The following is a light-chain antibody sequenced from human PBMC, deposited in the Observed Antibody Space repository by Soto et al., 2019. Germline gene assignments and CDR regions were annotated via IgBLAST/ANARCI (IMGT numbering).Light chain of an antibody. CDR3: SSYTSSSTYV. CDR2: EVS. V-gene: IGLV2-14*01. Sequence: QSVLTQPASVSASPGQSITMSCSGTSSDVGHYNYVSWYQQHPGKAPKLAIYEVSNRPSGVSSRFSGSKSGNTASLTISGLQAEDEADYYCSSYTSSSTYVFGTGTKVTVL. CDR1: SSDVGHYNY. J-gene: IGLJ1*01.